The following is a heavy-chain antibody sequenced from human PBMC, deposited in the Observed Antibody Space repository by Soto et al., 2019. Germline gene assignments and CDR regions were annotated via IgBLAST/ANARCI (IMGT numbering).Heavy chain of an antibody. CDR2: INPNSGGT. D-gene: IGHD3-22*01. J-gene: IGHJ4*02. Sequence: ASVKVSCKASGYTFTGYYMHWLRQSPGQGLEWMGWINPNSGGTNYAQKFQGRVTMTRDTSISTAYMELSRLRSDDTAVYYCAGDRDYYDSSGYDYWGQGTLVTAPQ. CDR3: AGDRDYYDSSGYDY. CDR1: GYTFTGYY. V-gene: IGHV1-2*02.